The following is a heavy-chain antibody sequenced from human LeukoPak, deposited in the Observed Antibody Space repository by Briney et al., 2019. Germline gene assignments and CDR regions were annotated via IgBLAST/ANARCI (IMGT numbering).Heavy chain of an antibody. J-gene: IGHJ5*02. CDR2: IDDIGST. Sequence: SESLSLTCTVSGYSISSGYYWGGIRQPPGKGLDWIGIIDDIGSTYYNPSLKSPVIISVDKSKNQFSMKMSSVTAADMAVYYCARVSDYCGGDCYSERNWFDPWGQGTLVTVSS. CDR1: GYSISSGYY. D-gene: IGHD2-21*02. CDR3: ARVSDYCGGDCYSERNWFDP. V-gene: IGHV4-38-2*02.